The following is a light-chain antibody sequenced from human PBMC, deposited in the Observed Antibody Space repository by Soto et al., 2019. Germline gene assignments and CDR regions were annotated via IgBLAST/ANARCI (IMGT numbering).Light chain of an antibody. CDR3: QQRYSTPIT. V-gene: IGKV1-39*01. CDR1: QSISSY. Sequence: DIQMPQSPSSLSASVGDTVTITCRASQSISSYLNWYQQKPGKAXKPLIYAASSLRSGVPARFSASGSGTDCTLNIGSLQPEDGETDDGQQRYSTPITFGQGTRREIK. J-gene: IGKJ5*01. CDR2: AAS.